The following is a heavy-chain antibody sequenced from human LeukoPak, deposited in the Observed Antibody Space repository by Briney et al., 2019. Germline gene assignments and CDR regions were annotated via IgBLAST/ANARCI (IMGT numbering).Heavy chain of an antibody. CDR2: ISGSGGST. CDR3: AKDIGRIYYDSSGYRDD. CDR1: GFTFSSYD. D-gene: IGHD3-22*01. Sequence: PGGSLRLSCAASGFTFSSYDMSWVRQAPGKGLEWVSTISGSGGSTYYADSVKGRFTISRDNSKNTLYLQMNSLRAEDTALYYCAKDIGRIYYDSSGYRDDWGQGTLVTVSS. J-gene: IGHJ4*02. V-gene: IGHV3-23*01.